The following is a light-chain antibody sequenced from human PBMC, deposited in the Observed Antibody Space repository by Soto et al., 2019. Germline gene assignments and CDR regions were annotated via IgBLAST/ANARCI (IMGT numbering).Light chain of an antibody. CDR2: DAS. Sequence: DIQMTQSPSTLSASIGDRVTITCRASEDINDWLAWYQQKPGNAPKFLIYDASTLQSGVPSRFSGSGSGTDFTLTIAGLQAEDVALYYCQQYYTSPLTFGGGTKVDIK. CDR3: QQYYTSPLT. J-gene: IGKJ4*01. CDR1: EDINDW. V-gene: IGKV1-5*01.